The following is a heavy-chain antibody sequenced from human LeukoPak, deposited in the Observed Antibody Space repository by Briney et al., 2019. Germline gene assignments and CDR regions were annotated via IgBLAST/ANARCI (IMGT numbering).Heavy chain of an antibody. V-gene: IGHV3-9*01. CDR2: ISWNSGSI. CDR3: AKPNYGDLHFDY. Sequence: GGSLRLSCAASGFTFDDYAMHWVRQPPGKGLEWVSGISWNSGSIRYADSVKGRFIISRDNAKNSLYLQMNSLRAEDTALYYCAKPNYGDLHFDYWGQGTLVTVSS. D-gene: IGHD4-17*01. CDR1: GFTFDDYA. J-gene: IGHJ4*02.